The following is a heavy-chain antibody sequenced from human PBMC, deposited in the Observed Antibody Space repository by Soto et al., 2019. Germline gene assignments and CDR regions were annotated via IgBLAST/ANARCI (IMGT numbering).Heavy chain of an antibody. V-gene: IGHV1-69*13. CDR1: GGSFRSNA. J-gene: IGHJ1*01. CDR2: IIPIFGIA. Sequence: GASVKVSCKASGGSFRSNALSWVRQAPGQGLEWMGRIIPIFGIANYAQRFQGGVTITADESTGTAYMELSSLRSEDTAVYYCARVGEYCGGACPQYFQHWGQGTLVTVS. CDR3: ARVGEYCGGACPQYFQH. D-gene: IGHD2-21*02.